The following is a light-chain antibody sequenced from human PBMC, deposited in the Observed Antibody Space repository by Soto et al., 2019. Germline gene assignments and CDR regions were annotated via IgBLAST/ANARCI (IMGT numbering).Light chain of an antibody. V-gene: IGKV1-5*01. CDR1: QPISTW. CDR2: DAS. Sequence: DIQMTQSPSTLSPSVGDRVTITCRASQPISTWLAWYQQKPGKAPKLLIFDASTLQSGVPSRFSGSGFGTEFTLTISSLQPDDVATYFCLQYNIYWTFGRGTKVDI. CDR3: LQYNIYWT. J-gene: IGKJ1*01.